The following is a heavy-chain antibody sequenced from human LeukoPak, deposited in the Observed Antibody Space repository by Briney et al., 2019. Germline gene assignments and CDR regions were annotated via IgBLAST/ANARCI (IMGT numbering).Heavy chain of an antibody. J-gene: IGHJ4*02. D-gene: IGHD5-18*01. CDR2: IKQDGSEK. Sequence: GGSLRLSCAASGFTFTRYWMTWVRQAPGKGLEWVANIKQDGSEKYYVDSVKGRFTISRDNAKNSLYMQMNSLRAEDTAVYYCARGSAYNYGEIDYWGQGTLVTVSS. V-gene: IGHV3-7*01. CDR3: ARGSAYNYGEIDY. CDR1: GFTFTRYW.